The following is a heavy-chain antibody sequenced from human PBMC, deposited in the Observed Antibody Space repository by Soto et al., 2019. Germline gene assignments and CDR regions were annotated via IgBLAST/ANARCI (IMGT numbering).Heavy chain of an antibody. D-gene: IGHD3-16*02. CDR1: GFTFSSYG. J-gene: IGHJ5*02. CDR3: LRDQHDYIWGSYRNWFDP. CDR2: IWYDGSNK. V-gene: IGHV3-33*01. Sequence: GGSLRLSCAASGFTFSSYGIHWVREVPGKGLKKVAVIWYDGSNKYYAESVKGRFTISRENSKNTLYLQMNSLRAEDTAVYYCLRDQHDYIWGSYRNWFDPWGQGTLVAVSS.